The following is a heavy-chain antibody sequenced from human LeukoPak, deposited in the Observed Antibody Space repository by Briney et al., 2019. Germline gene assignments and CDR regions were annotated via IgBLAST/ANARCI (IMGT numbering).Heavy chain of an antibody. J-gene: IGHJ6*02. CDR1: GYTFTSYG. CDR3: ARDGADYDFWSGYGYGMDV. V-gene: IGHV1-18*01. D-gene: IGHD3-3*01. Sequence: ASVKVSCKASGYTFTSYGISWVRQAPGQGLEWMGWISACNGNTNYAQKLQGRVTMTTDTSTSTAYMELRSLRSDDTAVYYCARDGADYDFWSGYGYGMDVWGQGTTVTVSS. CDR2: ISACNGNT.